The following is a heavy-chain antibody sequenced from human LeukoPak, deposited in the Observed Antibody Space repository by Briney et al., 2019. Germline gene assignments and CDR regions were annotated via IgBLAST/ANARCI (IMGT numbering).Heavy chain of an antibody. CDR3: AKVPYSDYGSGRPPFMDV. V-gene: IGHV3-23*01. D-gene: IGHD3-10*01. J-gene: IGHJ6*02. CDR2: LSNPGIAT. CDR1: GFTFSSYA. Sequence: GGSLRLSCAASGFTFSSYAMSWVRQAPGKGLEWVSTLSNPGIATYYADSVKGRLTISRYNYENTLFLQMNYLRAEDTAIYYCAKVPYSDYGSGRPPFMDVWGQGTTVAVSS.